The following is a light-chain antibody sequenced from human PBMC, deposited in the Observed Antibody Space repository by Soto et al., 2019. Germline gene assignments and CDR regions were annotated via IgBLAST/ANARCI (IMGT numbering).Light chain of an antibody. CDR3: QVWDSSSDHLWV. CDR2: YDS. CDR1: NIGSKS. Sequence: SYELTQPPSVSVAPGTTARITCGGNNIGSKSVHWYQQKPGQAPVLVIYYDSDRPSGIPERFSGSNSGNTATLTISRVEAGDEADYYCQVWDSSSDHLWVFGGGTKLTVL. J-gene: IGLJ3*02. V-gene: IGLV3-21*04.